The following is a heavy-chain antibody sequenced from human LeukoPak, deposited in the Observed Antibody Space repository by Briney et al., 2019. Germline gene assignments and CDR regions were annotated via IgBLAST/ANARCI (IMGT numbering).Heavy chain of an antibody. CDR2: INSDGSVT. CDR1: GFTFTNYW. Sequence: PGGSLRLSCAASGFTFTNYWMHWVRQAPGEGRVWVSRINSDGSVTRYADSVKGRFTISRDNAKNTVFLQMNSLRTEDTAVSYCARDRGALDYWGQGTLVTVSS. J-gene: IGHJ4*02. CDR3: ARDRGALDY. D-gene: IGHD1-26*01. V-gene: IGHV3-74*01.